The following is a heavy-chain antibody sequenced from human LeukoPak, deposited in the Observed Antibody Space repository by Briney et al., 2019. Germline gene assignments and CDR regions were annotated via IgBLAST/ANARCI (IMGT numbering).Heavy chain of an antibody. CDR1: GYTFTSYG. J-gene: IGHJ5*02. V-gene: IGHV1-8*02. CDR3: ARGYGSRNWFDP. Sequence: GASVKVSCKASGYTFTSYGISWVRQATGQGLEWMGWMNPNSGNTGYAQKFQGRVTMTRNTSISTGYMELSSLRSEDTAVYYCARGYGSRNWFDPWGQGTLVTVSS. D-gene: IGHD3-10*01. CDR2: MNPNSGNT.